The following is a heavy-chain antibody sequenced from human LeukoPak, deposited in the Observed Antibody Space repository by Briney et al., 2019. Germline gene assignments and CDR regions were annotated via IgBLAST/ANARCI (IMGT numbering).Heavy chain of an antibody. CDR1: GGSISSYY. J-gene: IGHJ4*02. V-gene: IGHV4-59*01. Sequence: SETLSLTCTVSGGSISSYYWGWIRQPPGKGLEWIGYIYYSGSTNYNPSLKSRVTISVDTSKNQFSLKLSSVTAADTAVYYCARGVAVAGTFDYWGQGTLVTVSS. CDR2: IYYSGST. CDR3: ARGVAVAGTFDY. D-gene: IGHD6-19*01.